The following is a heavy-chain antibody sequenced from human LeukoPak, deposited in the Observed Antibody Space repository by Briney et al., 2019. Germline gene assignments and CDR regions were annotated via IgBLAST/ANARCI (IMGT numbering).Heavy chain of an antibody. CDR3: ARWPYSSSWYTPWYFDL. J-gene: IGHJ2*01. D-gene: IGHD6-13*01. CDR2: ISSSGSTI. CDR1: GFTFSSYE. V-gene: IGHV3-48*03. Sequence: GGSLRLSCAASGFTFSSYEMNWVRQAPGKGLEGVSYISSSGSTIYYAESVKGRFTISRDNAKNSLYLQMNSLRAEDTAVYYCARWPYSSSWYTPWYFDLWGRGTLVTVSS.